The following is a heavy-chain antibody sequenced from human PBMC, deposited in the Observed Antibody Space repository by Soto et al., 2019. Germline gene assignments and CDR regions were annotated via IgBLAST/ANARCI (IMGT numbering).Heavy chain of an antibody. CDR3: AKSIAARMVFTRGAYYYGMDV. CDR1: GFTFSSYA. V-gene: IGHV3-23*01. J-gene: IGHJ6*02. D-gene: IGHD3-10*01. CDR2: ISGSGGST. Sequence: GGSLRLSCAASGFTFSSYAMSWVRQAPGKGLEWVSAISGSGGSTYYADSVKGRFTISRDNSKNTLYLQMNSLRAEDTAVYYCAKSIAARMVFTRGAYYYGMDVWGQGTTVTVSS.